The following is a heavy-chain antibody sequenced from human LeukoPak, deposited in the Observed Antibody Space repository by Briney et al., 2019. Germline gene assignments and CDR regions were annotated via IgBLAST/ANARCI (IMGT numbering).Heavy chain of an antibody. CDR3: ARGPLIMVRGAITRYYYGMDV. V-gene: IGHV1-69*13. CDR1: GGTFSSYA. D-gene: IGHD3-10*01. CDR2: IIPIFGTA. J-gene: IGHJ6*02. Sequence: GASVKVSCKASGGTFSSYAISWVRQAPGQGLEWMGGIIPIFGTANYAQKFQGRVTITADESTSTAYMELSSLRSEDAAVYYCARGPLIMVRGAITRYYYGMDVWGQGTTVTASS.